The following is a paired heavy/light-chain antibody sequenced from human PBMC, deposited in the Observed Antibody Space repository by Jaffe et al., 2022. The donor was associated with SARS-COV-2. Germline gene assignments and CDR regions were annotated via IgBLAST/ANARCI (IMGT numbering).Heavy chain of an antibody. V-gene: IGHV4-61*02. CDR2: IYTSGST. CDR1: GASISSGRNF. J-gene: IGHJ5*02. CDR3: VRDNSYGFRNWFDP. D-gene: IGHD3-3*01. Sequence: QVQLQESGPGLVKPSQTLSLTCTVSGASISSGRNFWSWIRQPAGKGLEWIGHIYTSGSTEYSPSLRSRVTISVDTSKNQFSLKLTSATAADTAMYYCVRDNSYGFRNWFDPWGQGTLVTVSS.
Light chain of an antibody. CDR3: QSFDSKLSGPV. CDR2: NNN. Sequence: QSVLTQPPSVSGAPGQRVTISCTGSSSNIGADYDVHWYQQLPGTAPKLLIYNNNNRPSGVPDRFSGSKSGTSASLAITGLQAEDEADYHCQSFDSKLSGPVFGGGTKLTVL. CDR1: SSNIGADYD. V-gene: IGLV1-40*01. J-gene: IGLJ2*01.